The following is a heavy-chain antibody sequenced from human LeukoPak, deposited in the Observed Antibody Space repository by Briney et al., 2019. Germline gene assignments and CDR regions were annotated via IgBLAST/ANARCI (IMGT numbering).Heavy chain of an antibody. CDR3: ARAGITMIVAKYYFDY. CDR2: ISSSSSYI. CDR1: GFTLSSYS. Sequence: GGSLRLSCAASGFTLSSYSMNWVRQAPGKGLEWVSSISSSSSYIYYADSVKGRFTISRDNAKNSLYLQMNSLRAEDTAVYYCARAGITMIVAKYYFDYWGQGTLVTVSS. V-gene: IGHV3-21*01. J-gene: IGHJ4*02. D-gene: IGHD3-22*01.